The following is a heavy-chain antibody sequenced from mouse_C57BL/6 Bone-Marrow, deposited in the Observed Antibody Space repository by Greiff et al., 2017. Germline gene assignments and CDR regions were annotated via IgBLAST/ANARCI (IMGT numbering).Heavy chain of an antibody. CDR2: ISSGSGTI. CDR1: GFTFSDYG. V-gene: IGHV5-17*01. D-gene: IGHD2-3*01. CDR3: ARRHGYYPYYFDY. J-gene: IGHJ2*01. Sequence: EVQVVESGGGLVKPGGSLKLSCAASGFTFSDYGMHWVRQAPEKGLEWVAYISSGSGTIYYADTVQGRFTISRDNAKKTLFLQMTSLRSEDTAMYYCARRHGYYPYYFDYWGQGTTRTVSS.